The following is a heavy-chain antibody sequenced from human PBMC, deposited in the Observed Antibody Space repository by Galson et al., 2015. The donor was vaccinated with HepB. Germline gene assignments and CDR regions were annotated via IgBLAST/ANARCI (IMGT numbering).Heavy chain of an antibody. J-gene: IGHJ4*02. CDR2: IHGNGDYT. D-gene: IGHD3/OR15-3a*01. CDR3: AKEGAEVGHPKFDS. CDR1: GFTFKNYG. V-gene: IGHV3-23*01. Sequence: SLRLSCAASGFTFKNYGMSWVRQAPGKGLEWVSGIHGNGDYTYYVESVKGRFTISRDNSKNTLFLQMNSLRVDVTAIYYCAKEGAEVGHPKFDSWGQGIQITVSS.